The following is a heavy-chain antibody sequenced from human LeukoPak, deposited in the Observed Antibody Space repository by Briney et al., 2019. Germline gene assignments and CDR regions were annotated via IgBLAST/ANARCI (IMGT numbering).Heavy chain of an antibody. D-gene: IGHD3-22*01. J-gene: IGHJ4*02. Sequence: GRSLRLSCAASGFTFSSYAMHWVRQAPGKGLEWVAVISYDGSNKYYADSVKGRFTISRDNSKNTLYLQMNGLRAEDTAVYYCARGGITMIVVVITDFDYWGQGTLVTVSS. V-gene: IGHV3-30-3*01. CDR3: ARGGITMIVVVITDFDY. CDR2: ISYDGSNK. CDR1: GFTFSSYA.